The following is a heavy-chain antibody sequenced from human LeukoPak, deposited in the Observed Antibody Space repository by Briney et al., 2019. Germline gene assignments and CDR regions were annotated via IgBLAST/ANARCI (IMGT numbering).Heavy chain of an antibody. CDR3: ARERGPLAAPVRVFDP. CDR2: IIPIFGTA. J-gene: IGHJ5*02. CDR1: VGTFISYA. D-gene: IGHD6-6*01. Sequence: ASVKVSCKASVGTFISYAISWVRQAPGQGLEWMGGIIPIFGTANYAQKFQGRVTITADESTSTAYMELSSPRSEDTAVYYCARERGPLAAPVRVFDPWGQGTLVTVPS. V-gene: IGHV1-69*13.